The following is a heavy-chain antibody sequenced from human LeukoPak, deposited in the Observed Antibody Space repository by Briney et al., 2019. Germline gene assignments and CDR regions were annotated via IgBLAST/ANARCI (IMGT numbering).Heavy chain of an antibody. D-gene: IGHD3-22*01. CDR2: INGGSGNT. J-gene: IGHJ4*02. CDR1: GYTFTDYT. V-gene: IGHV1-3*01. CDR3: ANPRYDSSGYYYVD. Sequence: ASVKVSCKASGYTFTDYTMHWLRQAPGQRLDWMGWINGGSGNTKYSPEFQGRVTITRDTSASTAYMELSSLRSEDTAVYYCANPRYDSSGYYYVDWGQGTLVAVSS.